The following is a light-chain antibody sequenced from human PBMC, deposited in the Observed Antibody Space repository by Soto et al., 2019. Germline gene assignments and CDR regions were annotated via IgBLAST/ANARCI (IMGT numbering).Light chain of an antibody. CDR2: STN. Sequence: HTVVTQEPSFSVSPGRTVTLTCGLSSGSVSTSYYPSWYQQTPGQAPRTLIYSTNTRSSGVPDRFSGSILGNKAALTITGAQADDEADYYCALYMGSGIWVFGGGTKVTVL. V-gene: IGLV8-61*01. J-gene: IGLJ3*02. CDR3: ALYMGSGIWV. CDR1: SGSVSTSYY.